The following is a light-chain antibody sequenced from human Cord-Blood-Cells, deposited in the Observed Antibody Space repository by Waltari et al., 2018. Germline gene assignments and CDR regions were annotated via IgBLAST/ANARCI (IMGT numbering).Light chain of an antibody. Sequence: QSVLTQPPSASGTPGQRVTISCSGSSSNIGSNYVYWYQQLPGTAPKPLIYRNKQRHSGVPDRFSGSKSGTSASLAISGLRSEDEADYYCAAWDDSLSGLVFGGGTKLTVL. CDR3: AAWDDSLSGLV. J-gene: IGLJ2*01. CDR2: RNK. V-gene: IGLV1-47*01. CDR1: SSNIGSNY.